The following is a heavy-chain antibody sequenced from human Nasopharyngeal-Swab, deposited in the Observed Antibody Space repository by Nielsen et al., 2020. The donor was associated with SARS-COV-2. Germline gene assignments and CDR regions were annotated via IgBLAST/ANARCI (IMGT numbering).Heavy chain of an antibody. CDR2: ISGSGGAT. Sequence: ESLKISCAASGFTLSNYAMSWVRQVPGRGLEWVSVISGSGGATHFADSAKGRFAISRGNSKNTLYLQMNSLRAEDTAVYYCAKHTAGWFGGDAFDIWGQGTVVTVSS. CDR1: GFTLSNYA. J-gene: IGHJ3*02. V-gene: IGHV3-23*01. CDR3: AKHTAGWFGGDAFDI. D-gene: IGHD3-10*01.